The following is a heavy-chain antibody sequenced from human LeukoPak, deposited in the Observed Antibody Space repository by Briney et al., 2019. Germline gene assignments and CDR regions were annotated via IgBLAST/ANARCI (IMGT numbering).Heavy chain of an antibody. V-gene: IGHV3-23*01. CDR3: AKEALDCSGGRCYYGYYYMDV. CDR2: IVGSDGGT. CDR1: GFTFSTFA. Sequence: GGSLRLSCEASGFTFSTFAMSWVRQAPGKGLEWVSAIVGSDGGTYYADSVKGRFTISRDNSKNTLYLQMNSLRAEDTALYYCAKEALDCSGGRCYYGYYYMDVWGKGTTVTVSS. D-gene: IGHD2-15*01. J-gene: IGHJ6*03.